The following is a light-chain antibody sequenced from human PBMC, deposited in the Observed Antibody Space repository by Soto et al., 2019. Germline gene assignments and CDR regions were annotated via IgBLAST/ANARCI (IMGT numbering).Light chain of an antibody. CDR2: AAS. J-gene: IGKJ1*01. Sequence: DIPMTQSTSAMSASVGDRVTITCRASQGISKYLAWFQQRPGKVPRRLVYAASSLQSGVPSRFSGSGSGTEFTLTISSLQPEDFGTYYCLQHTSYPWTFGQGTKVEI. V-gene: IGKV1-17*03. CDR3: LQHTSYPWT. CDR1: QGISKY.